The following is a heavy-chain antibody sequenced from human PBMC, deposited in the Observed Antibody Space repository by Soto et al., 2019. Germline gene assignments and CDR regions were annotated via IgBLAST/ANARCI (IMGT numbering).Heavy chain of an antibody. CDR1: GGSFSRYY. V-gene: IGHV4-34*01. CDR2: INHSGST. Sequence: SETLSLTCAVYGGSFSRYYWSWLRQPPGKGLEWIGEINHSGSTNYNPSLKSRVTISVDTSKNQFSLKLSSVTAADTAVYYCARGGASRYSYGYYYYYYGMDVWGKGTTVTVSS. J-gene: IGHJ6*04. CDR3: ARGGASRYSYGYYYYYYGMDV. D-gene: IGHD5-18*01.